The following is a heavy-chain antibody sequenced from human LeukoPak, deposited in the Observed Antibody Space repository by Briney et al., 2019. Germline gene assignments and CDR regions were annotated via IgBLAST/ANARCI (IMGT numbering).Heavy chain of an antibody. CDR1: SGSISSYY. CDR3: AREYRYYDNNGVSYYFDY. D-gene: IGHD3-22*01. V-gene: IGHV4-59*01. J-gene: IGHJ4*02. Sequence: PSETLSLTCTVSSGSISSYYWSWIRQPPGKGLEWIGYIYYSGSTNYNPSLKSRVTISVDTSKNQFSLKLSSVTAADTAVYYCAREYRYYDNNGVSYYFDYWGQGTLVTVSS. CDR2: IYYSGST.